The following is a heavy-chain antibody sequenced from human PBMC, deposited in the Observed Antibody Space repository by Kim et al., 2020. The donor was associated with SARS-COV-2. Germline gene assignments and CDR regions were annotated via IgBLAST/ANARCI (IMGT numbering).Heavy chain of an antibody. J-gene: IGHJ4*02. Sequence: IYYAASGRGRFTNSRDNDKNSLYLQMNSLRAEDTAVYYCARGPNYSPFDYWGQGTLVTVSS. V-gene: IGHV3-48*03. CDR2: I. D-gene: IGHD4-4*01. CDR3: ARGPNYSPFDY.